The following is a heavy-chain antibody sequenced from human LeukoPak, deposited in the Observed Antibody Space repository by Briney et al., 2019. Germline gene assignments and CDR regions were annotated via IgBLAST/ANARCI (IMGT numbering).Heavy chain of an antibody. D-gene: IGHD5-24*01. Sequence: GGSLRLSCAASGFTFSSYEMNWVRQAPGKGLEWVSYISSSGSTIYYADSVKGRFTISRDNAKNSLYLQMSSLRAEDTAVYYCARASDPWLQLTWGQGTLVTVSS. CDR1: GFTFSSYE. CDR3: ARASDPWLQLT. J-gene: IGHJ5*02. CDR2: ISSSGSTI. V-gene: IGHV3-48*03.